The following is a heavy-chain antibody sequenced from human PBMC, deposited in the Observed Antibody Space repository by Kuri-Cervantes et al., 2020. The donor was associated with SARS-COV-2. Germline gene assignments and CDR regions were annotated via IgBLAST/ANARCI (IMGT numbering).Heavy chain of an antibody. V-gene: IGHV1-2*02. J-gene: IGHJ3*02. CDR1: GYTFTGYY. Sequence: ASVKVSCKASGYTFTGYYIHWVRQAPGQGLEWMGWINTKTGDTKYAQNFHGRVTMTRDTSISTAYMELSRLRSDDTALYYCARVEEGLFRAFDIWGQGTMVTVSS. D-gene: IGHD2/OR15-2a*01. CDR2: INTKTGDT. CDR3: ARVEEGLFRAFDI.